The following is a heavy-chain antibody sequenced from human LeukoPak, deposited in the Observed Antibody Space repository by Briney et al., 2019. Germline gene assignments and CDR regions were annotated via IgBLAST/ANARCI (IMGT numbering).Heavy chain of an antibody. CDR2: IYSGGST. CDR1: VFTVRSNY. CDR3: ARVQTTMIVVVFGQDREYYMDV. Sequence: GGSLRLSCAPSVFTVRSNYMSWVRQAPGKGLEWVSVIYSGGSTYYAGSVKGRFTISRDNSKNTLYLQMNSLRAEDTAVYYCARVQTTMIVVVFGQDREYYMDVWGKGTTVTSSS. D-gene: IGHD3-22*01. J-gene: IGHJ6*03. V-gene: IGHV3-53*01.